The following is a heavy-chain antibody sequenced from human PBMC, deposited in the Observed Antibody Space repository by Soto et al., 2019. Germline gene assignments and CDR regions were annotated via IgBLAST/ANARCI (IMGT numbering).Heavy chain of an antibody. J-gene: IGHJ2*01. Sequence: VRQKQSKGLEWVAVIWYHGTTKNYADSVKGRFTISRDTSKNTVYLQMDSLKVEDTAVYYFERDVDRSSHLKVSEFRLKRSTDL. CDR3: ERDVDRSSHLKVSEFRLKRSTDL. D-gene: IGHD2-2*01. CDR2: IWYHGTTK. V-gene: IGHV3-33*01.